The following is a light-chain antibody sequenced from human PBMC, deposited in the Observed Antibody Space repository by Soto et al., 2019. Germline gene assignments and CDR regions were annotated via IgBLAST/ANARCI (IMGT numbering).Light chain of an antibody. CDR1: SSDVGGYNY. CDR2: ASS. J-gene: IGLJ1*01. CDR3: SAYASGTSLYV. Sequence: QSALTQPSSVSGSPGQSITISSTGTSSDVGGYNYVSWYQHHAGKAPRLMIYASSTRPAGVLHRFSGSSSGNTAYLRISGLQAEDGDDYYCSAYASGTSLYVFGTGTKVTVL. V-gene: IGLV2-14*01.